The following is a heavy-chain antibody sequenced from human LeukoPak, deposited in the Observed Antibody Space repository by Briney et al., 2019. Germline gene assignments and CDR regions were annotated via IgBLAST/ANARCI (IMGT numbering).Heavy chain of an antibody. CDR3: AREGYSPFDY. D-gene: IGHD3-22*01. CDR1: GFTFSSYS. Sequence: GGSLRLSCAASGFTFSSYSMNWVRQAPGKGLEWVSYISGSSSTVDYADSVKGRFTISRDNAKNSLYLQMNRLRAEDTAVYYCAREGYSPFDYWGQGTLVTVSS. J-gene: IGHJ4*02. CDR2: ISGSSSTV. V-gene: IGHV3-48*01.